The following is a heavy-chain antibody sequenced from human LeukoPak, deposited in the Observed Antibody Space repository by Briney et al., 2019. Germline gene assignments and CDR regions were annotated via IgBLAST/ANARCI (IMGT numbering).Heavy chain of an antibody. CDR1: GFTFYSYA. V-gene: IGHV3-23*01. Sequence: PGGSLRLSCAASGFTFYSYAMTWVRQAPGKGLEWVSAISGSGGSTYYADSVKGRFTISRDNSKNTLYLQMSSLRAEDTVLYYCAKYNSDWYDDYWGQGTLVTVSS. CDR3: AKYNSDWYDDY. J-gene: IGHJ4*02. D-gene: IGHD6-19*01. CDR2: ISGSGGST.